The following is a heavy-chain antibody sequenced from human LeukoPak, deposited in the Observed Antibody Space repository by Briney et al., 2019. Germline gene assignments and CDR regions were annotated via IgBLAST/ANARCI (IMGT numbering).Heavy chain of an antibody. CDR2: IRYDGSNK. D-gene: IGHD6-19*01. V-gene: IGHV3-30*02. CDR1: GFTFSSYG. Sequence: GGSLRLSCAASGFTFSSYGMHWVRQAPGKGLEWVAFIRYDGSNKYYADSVKGRFTISRDNSKNTLYLQMDSLRGEDTAVYYCAKDRQSSGWPRRLEYYFDYWGQGTLVTVSS. CDR3: AKDRQSSGWPRRLEYYFDY. J-gene: IGHJ4*02.